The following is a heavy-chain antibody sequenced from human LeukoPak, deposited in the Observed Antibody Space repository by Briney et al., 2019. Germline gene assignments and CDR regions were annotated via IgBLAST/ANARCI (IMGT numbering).Heavy chain of an antibody. V-gene: IGHV1-18*01. Sequence: ASVKVSCKASGYTFTSYGISWVRQAPGQGLEWMGWISTYNGNTNYTQKLQGRVTTTTDTSTSTAYMEVRSLRSDDTAVYYCARGGGAAAGTPGIDYWGQGTLVTVSS. CDR1: GYTFTSYG. CDR2: ISTYNGNT. CDR3: ARGGGAAAGTPGIDY. D-gene: IGHD6-13*01. J-gene: IGHJ4*02.